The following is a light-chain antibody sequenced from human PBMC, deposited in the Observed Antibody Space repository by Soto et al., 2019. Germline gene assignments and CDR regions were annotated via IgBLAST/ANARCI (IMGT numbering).Light chain of an antibody. CDR3: QQYGSSPLFT. CDR2: GAY. Sequence: EIVLTQSPGTLSLSPGERATLSCRASQSVSSSDLAWYQQKPGQAPRLLIYGAYSRATGIPDRFSGSGSVTDFTITISILEPEDFAVYYCQQYGSSPLFTFGPWTKLDIK. J-gene: IGKJ3*01. V-gene: IGKV3-20*01. CDR1: QSVSSSD.